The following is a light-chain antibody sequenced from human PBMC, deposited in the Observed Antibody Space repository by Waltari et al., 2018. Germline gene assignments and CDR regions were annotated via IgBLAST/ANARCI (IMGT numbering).Light chain of an antibody. Sequence: QPALTQPAPVSGSPGQSITLSCTGTRSDVGNYNVVSLYQQYPGKPPKFIIYEFSAGPSGVSNRLSGSKSGNTASLTISGLQAEDEADYYCCSYAGGTTYVFGTGTKVTVL. J-gene: IGLJ1*01. CDR1: RSDVGNYNV. CDR3: CSYAGGTTYV. V-gene: IGLV2-23*02. CDR2: EFS.